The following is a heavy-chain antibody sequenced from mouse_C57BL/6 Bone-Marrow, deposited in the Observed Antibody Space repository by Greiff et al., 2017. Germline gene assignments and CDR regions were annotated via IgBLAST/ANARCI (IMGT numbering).Heavy chain of an antibody. D-gene: IGHD1-1*01. CDR3: ARPVVGAY. CDR2: IYPRSGNT. CDR1: GYTFTSYG. J-gene: IGHJ3*01. V-gene: IGHV1-81*01. Sequence: QVQLQQSGAELARPGASVKLSCKASGYTFTSYGISWVKQRTGQGLEWIGEIYPRSGNTYYNEKFKGKATLTADKSSSTAYMELRSLTSEDSAVYFCARPVVGAYWGQGTLVTVSA.